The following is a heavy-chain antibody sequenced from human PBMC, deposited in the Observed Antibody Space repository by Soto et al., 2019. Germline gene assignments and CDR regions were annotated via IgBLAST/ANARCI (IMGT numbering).Heavy chain of an antibody. CDR1: GYSFTTSG. CDR3: ARRLYGDYDY. D-gene: IGHD4-17*01. J-gene: IGHJ4*02. Sequence: QAQLVQSGAEVKEPGASVKVSCKASGYSFTTSGMTWVRQAPGQGLEWMGWISTYNGNTNYAQKLQVRVTLTTDTSTSTAYMELRSLRSDDTAVYYCARRLYGDYDYWGQGTLVTVSS. V-gene: IGHV1-18*01. CDR2: ISTYNGNT.